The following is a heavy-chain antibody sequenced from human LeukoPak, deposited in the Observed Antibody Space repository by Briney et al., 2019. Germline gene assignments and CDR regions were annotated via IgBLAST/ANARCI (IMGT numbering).Heavy chain of an antibody. V-gene: IGHV1-69*06. D-gene: IGHD2-15*01. CDR3: ARGNPLGYCSGGSCYSDYYYGMDV. J-gene: IGHJ6*02. CDR2: IIPIFGTA. CDR1: GGTFSSYA. Sequence: GASVKVSCKASGGTFSSYAISWVRQAPGQGLEWMGGIIPIFGTANYAQKFQGRVTMTEDTSTDTAYMELSSLRSEDTAVYYCARGNPLGYCSGGSCYSDYYYGMDVWGQGTTVTVSS.